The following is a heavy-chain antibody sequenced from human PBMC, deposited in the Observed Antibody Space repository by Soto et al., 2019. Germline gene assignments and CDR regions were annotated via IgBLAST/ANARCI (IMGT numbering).Heavy chain of an antibody. J-gene: IGHJ4*02. CDR1: GYTFTSYV. D-gene: IGHD3-10*01. Sequence: ASVKVSFKPSGYTFTSYVITWVRQAPGQGLEWMGWISAYNGNTNYAQKFQGRVTMTTDTSTSTAYMELRSLGSDDTAVYYCASGWFGEFVYQFDYWGQGTLVTVPQ. V-gene: IGHV1-18*01. CDR3: ASGWFGEFVYQFDY. CDR2: ISAYNGNT.